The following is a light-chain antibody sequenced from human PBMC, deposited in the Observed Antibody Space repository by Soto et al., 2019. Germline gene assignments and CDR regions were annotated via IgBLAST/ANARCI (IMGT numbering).Light chain of an antibody. J-gene: IGKJ5*01. Sequence: EIVLTQSPATLSLSPGERATLSCMASQSVSRYLAWYQQKPGQAPRLLIYDASNRATGIPARFSGSGSGTDFTLTISRLEPEDFAVYYCQQRSNWPITFGQGTRLEI. CDR1: QSVSRY. CDR3: QQRSNWPIT. V-gene: IGKV3-11*01. CDR2: DAS.